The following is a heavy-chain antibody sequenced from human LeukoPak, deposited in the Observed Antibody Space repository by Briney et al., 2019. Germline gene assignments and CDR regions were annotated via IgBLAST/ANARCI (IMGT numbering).Heavy chain of an antibody. J-gene: IGHJ4*02. V-gene: IGHV1-18*01. CDR3: AKRDALGTYFLDY. CDR1: GYSFTTYG. CDR2: ISAYNGNT. D-gene: IGHD3-10*01. Sequence: ASVKVSCKASGYSFTTYGINWVRQAPGQGLEWMGWISAYNGNTNYAQKVQGRVTLTTDTSTSTAYMELRSLRSDDTAVYYCAKRDALGTYFLDYWGQGTLVTVSS.